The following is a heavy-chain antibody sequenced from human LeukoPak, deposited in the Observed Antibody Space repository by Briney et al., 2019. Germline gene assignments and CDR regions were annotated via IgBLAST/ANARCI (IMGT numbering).Heavy chain of an antibody. CDR1: GGSIRSYF. CDR2: IYYSGST. D-gene: IGHD1-26*01. CDR3: ARDSFREYYYMDV. J-gene: IGHJ6*03. V-gene: IGHV4-59*12. Sequence: PSETLSLTCTVSGGSIRSYFWSWIRQPPGKGLEWIGYIYYSGSTDSNPSLKSRVTISVDTSKNQFSLKLISVTAADTAVYYCARDSFREYYYMDVWGKGTTVTVSS.